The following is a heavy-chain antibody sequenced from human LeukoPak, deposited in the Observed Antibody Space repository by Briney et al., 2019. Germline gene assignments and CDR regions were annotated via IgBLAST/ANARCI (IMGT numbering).Heavy chain of an antibody. CDR2: ISYDGSNK. V-gene: IGHV3-30-3*01. D-gene: IGHD1-1*01. J-gene: IGHJ6*02. CDR3: ARPYNWNDYYGMDV. CDR1: GFTFSSYA. Sequence: QPGRSLRLSCAASGFTFSSYAMHWVRQAPGKGLEWVAVISYDGSNKYYADSVKGRFTIPRDNSKNTLYLQMNSPRAEDTAVYYCARPYNWNDYYGMDVWGQGTTVTVSS.